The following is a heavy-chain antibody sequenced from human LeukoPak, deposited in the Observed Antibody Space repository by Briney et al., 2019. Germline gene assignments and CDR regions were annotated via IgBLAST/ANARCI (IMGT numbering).Heavy chain of an antibody. V-gene: IGHV1-2*02. J-gene: IGHJ5*02. CDR1: GYTFTGYY. D-gene: IGHD2-2*01. CDR2: INPNSGGT. Sequence: GASVKVSCKASGYTFTGYYMHWVRQAPGQGLEWMGWINPNSGGTNYAQKFQGRVTMTRDTSISTAYMELSRLRSDDTAVYYCARGFEFLGYCSSTSCYDWFDPWGQGTLVTVSS. CDR3: ARGFEFLGYCSSTSCYDWFDP.